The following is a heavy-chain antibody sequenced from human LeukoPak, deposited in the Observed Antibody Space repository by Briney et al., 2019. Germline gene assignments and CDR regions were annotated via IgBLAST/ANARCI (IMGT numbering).Heavy chain of an antibody. J-gene: IGHJ4*02. D-gene: IGHD3-22*01. CDR1: GFTLSSYD. CDR3: AKGVRSGKYFYASSGYSFES. Sequence: GGSLRLSCAASGFTLSSYDMHWVRQATGKSLEWVSVIGIAGDTYYADSVKGRFTISRDNSKNTLFLQMNGLRAEDTAVYYCAKGVRSGKYFYASSGYSFESWGQGTLVTVSS. CDR2: IGIAGDT. V-gene: IGHV3-13*04.